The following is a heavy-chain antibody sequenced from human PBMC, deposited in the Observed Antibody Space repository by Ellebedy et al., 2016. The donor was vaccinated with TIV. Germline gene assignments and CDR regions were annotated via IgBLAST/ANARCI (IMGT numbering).Heavy chain of an antibody. J-gene: IGHJ3*02. CDR1: GFTLTSYG. Sequence: AASVKVSCKASGFTLTSYGINWVRQAPGQGLEWMGWISGKNGNTNFAQKVQGRLTLTTHTPTNTAYMELRRLRSDDTAVYYCARGSSTSLYGGAFDIWGQGTMVTVSS. V-gene: IGHV1-18*04. CDR2: ISGKNGNT. D-gene: IGHD6-13*01. CDR3: ARGSSTSLYGGAFDI.